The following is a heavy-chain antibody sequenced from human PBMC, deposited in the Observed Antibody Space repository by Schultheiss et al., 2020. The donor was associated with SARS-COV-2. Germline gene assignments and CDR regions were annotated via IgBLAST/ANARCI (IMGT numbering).Heavy chain of an antibody. CDR3: ARGGRGDI. CDR1: NGSISDYY. Sequence: SQTLSLTCTVSNGSISDYYWSWIRQPPGKGLEWIGYVYYSGSTNYNPSLNSRITISVGTSRTQFYLKLTSVTAADTAVYYCARGGRGDIWGQGTMVTVSS. V-gene: IGHV4-59*01. J-gene: IGHJ3*02. D-gene: IGHD3-10*01. CDR2: VYYSGST.